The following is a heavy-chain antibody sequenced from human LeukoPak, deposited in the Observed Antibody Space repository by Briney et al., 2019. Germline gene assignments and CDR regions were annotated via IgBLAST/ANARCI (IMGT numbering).Heavy chain of an antibody. Sequence: SETLSLTCSASGDSIRRYYWSWIRQSPGKGLEWIGLMYYSGITKYNPSLQSRVTMSLDTSKNHFSLTVNSVTAADTAVYYCATFFGGSSGYFDYWGQGTLVTVSS. V-gene: IGHV4-59*01. D-gene: IGHD4-23*01. J-gene: IGHJ4*02. CDR1: GDSIRRYY. CDR2: MYYSGIT. CDR3: ATFFGGSSGYFDY.